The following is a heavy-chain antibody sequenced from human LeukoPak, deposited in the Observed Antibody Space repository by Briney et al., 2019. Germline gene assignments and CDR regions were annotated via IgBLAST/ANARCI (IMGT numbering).Heavy chain of an antibody. CDR1: GGSISSGGYY. D-gene: IGHD2/OR15-2a*01. CDR3: ARNSVTTADY. J-gene: IGHJ4*02. CDR2: IYYSGST. Sequence: SETLSLTCTVSGGSISSGGYYWSWIRQHPGKGLEWIGYIYYSGSTYYNPSLKSRVTISVDTSKNQFSLKLSSVTAVDTAVYYCARNSVTTADYWGQGTLVTVSS. V-gene: IGHV4-31*03.